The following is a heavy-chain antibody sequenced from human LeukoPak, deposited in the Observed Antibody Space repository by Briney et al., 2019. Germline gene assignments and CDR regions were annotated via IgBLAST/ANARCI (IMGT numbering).Heavy chain of an antibody. D-gene: IGHD1-26*01. J-gene: IGHJ4*02. Sequence: SETLSLTCTVSGGSISSSSYYWGWIRQPPGKGLEWIGSIYHSGSTYYNPSLKSRVTISVDTSKNQFSLKLSSVTAADTAVYYCARVGGYRFDYWGQGTLVTVSS. CDR1: GGSISSSSYY. CDR2: IYHSGST. CDR3: ARVGGYRFDY. V-gene: IGHV4-39*07.